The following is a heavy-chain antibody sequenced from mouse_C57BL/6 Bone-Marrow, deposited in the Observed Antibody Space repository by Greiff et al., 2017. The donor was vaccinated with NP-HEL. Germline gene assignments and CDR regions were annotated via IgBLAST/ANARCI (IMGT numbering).Heavy chain of an antibody. CDR2: INPDSNTI. CDR1: GFDFSRYW. V-gene: IGHV4-1*02. CDR3: ARLAYYGFMAY. Sequence: LVQPGGSLKLSCAASGFDFSRYWMSWVRQAPGKGLEWIGEINPDSNTINYTPSLKDKFIISRDNAKNTLYLQMSKVRSEDTALYYCARLAYYGFMAYWGQGTSVTVSS. J-gene: IGHJ4*01. D-gene: IGHD2-9*01.